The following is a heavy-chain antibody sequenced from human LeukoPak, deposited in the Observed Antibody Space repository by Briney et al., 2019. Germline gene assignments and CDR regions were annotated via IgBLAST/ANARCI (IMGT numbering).Heavy chain of an antibody. J-gene: IGHJ6*02. D-gene: IGHD2-2*02. V-gene: IGHV1-69*02. CDR1: GGTFSSYT. Sequence: ASAKVSCKASGGTFSSYTISWVRQAPGQGLEWMGRVIPILGIANYAQKFQGRVTITADKSTSTAYMELSSLRSEDTAVYYCARGRHCSSTSCYNYYYYGMDVWGQGTTVTVSS. CDR2: VIPILGIA. CDR3: ARGRHCSSTSCYNYYYYGMDV.